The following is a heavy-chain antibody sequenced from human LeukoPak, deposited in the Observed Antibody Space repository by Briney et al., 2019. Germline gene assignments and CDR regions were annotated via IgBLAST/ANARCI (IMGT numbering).Heavy chain of an antibody. CDR3: ARDTDSSGYFRWFDP. CDR1: GGTFSSYT. Sequence: ASVKVSCKASGGTFSSYTISWVRQAPGQGLEWMGRIIPILGIANYAQKSQGRVTITADKSTSTAYMELSSLRSEDTAVYYCARDTDSSGYFRWFDPWGQGTLVTVSS. D-gene: IGHD3-22*01. V-gene: IGHV1-69*04. CDR2: IIPILGIA. J-gene: IGHJ5*02.